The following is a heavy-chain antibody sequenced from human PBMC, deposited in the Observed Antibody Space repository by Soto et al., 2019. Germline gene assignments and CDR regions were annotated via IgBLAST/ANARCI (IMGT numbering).Heavy chain of an antibody. V-gene: IGHV4-59*08. J-gene: IGHJ4*02. CDR2: IYYSGST. D-gene: IGHD3-16*01. CDR1: GGSISRYY. CDR3: ARHSFGYDPYYFDY. Sequence: SEALSVTCTVSGGSISRYYWSWIRQPPGKGLEWIGYIYYSGSTNYNPSLKSRVTISVDTSKNQFSLKLSSVTAADTAVYYCARHSFGYDPYYFDYWGQGTLVTVSS.